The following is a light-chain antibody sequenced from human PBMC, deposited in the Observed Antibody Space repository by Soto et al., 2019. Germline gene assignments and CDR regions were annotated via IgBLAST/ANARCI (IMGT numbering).Light chain of an antibody. V-gene: IGKV4-1*01. J-gene: IGKJ3*01. CDR1: QSVLSSSNNKNY. CDR3: QQSYSSPLT. Sequence: DIVMTQSPDSLAVSLGERATINCKSSQSVLSSSNNKNYLTWYQQKPGQPPKLLIYWASTRESGVPDRFSGSGSGTDFTLTISSLQAEDVAVYYCQQSYSSPLTFGPGTKVHIK. CDR2: WAS.